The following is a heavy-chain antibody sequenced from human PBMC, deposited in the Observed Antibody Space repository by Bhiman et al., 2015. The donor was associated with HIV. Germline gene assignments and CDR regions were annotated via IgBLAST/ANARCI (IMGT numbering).Heavy chain of an antibody. CDR2: ISYDGSNK. Sequence: QVQLVESGGGVVQPGRSLRLSCAASGFTFSTSGMHWVRQAPGKGMEWVAVISYDGSNKYYADSVKGRFTISRDNSKNTLYLQMNSLRAVDTAVYYCAKDLGEGENDEWATDYYDFSIGYPGQDPRGVVGAFDIWGQGTMVTVSS. CDR1: GFTFSTSG. J-gene: IGHJ3*02. D-gene: IGHD3-3*01. V-gene: IGHV3-30*18. CDR3: AKDLGEGENDEWATDYYDFSIGYPGQDPRGVVGAFDI.